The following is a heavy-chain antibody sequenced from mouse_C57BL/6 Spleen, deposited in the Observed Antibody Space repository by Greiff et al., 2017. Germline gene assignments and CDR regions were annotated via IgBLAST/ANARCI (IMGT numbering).Heavy chain of an antibody. CDR2: FHPYNDDT. Sequence: QVQLKESGAELVKPGASVKMSCKASGYTFTTYPIEWMKQNHGKSLEWIGNFHPYNDDTKYNEKFKGKATLTVEKSSSTVYLELSRLTSDDSAVYYCARRRDYSNYFDYWGQGTTLTVSS. J-gene: IGHJ2*01. CDR3: ARRRDYSNYFDY. CDR1: GYTFTTYP. V-gene: IGHV1-47*01. D-gene: IGHD2-5*01.